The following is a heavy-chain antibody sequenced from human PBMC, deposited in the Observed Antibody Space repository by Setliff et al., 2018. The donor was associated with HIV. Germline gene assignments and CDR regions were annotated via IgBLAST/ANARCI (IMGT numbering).Heavy chain of an antibody. CDR1: GVSINRTDHY. J-gene: IGHJ5*02. V-gene: IGHV4-39*01. D-gene: IGHD2-21*01. Sequence: SETLSLTCSVSGVSINRTDHYWGWFRQSPGKRLEWIGSVSQSGSTYYNPSLKSRITISVDRSKNLFSLKLISVTAADQGVYYCARVPVAGANWFDPWGLGTLVTVSS. CDR3: ARVPVAGANWFDP. CDR2: VSQSGST.